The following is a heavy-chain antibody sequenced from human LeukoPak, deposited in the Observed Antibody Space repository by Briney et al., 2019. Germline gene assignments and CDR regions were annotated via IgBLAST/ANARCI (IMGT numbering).Heavy chain of an antibody. CDR3: AREAQVGATLYYYYGMDV. V-gene: IGHV3-30-3*01. Sequence: GGSLRLSCAASGFTFSSYAMHWVRQAQGKGLEWVAVISYDGSNKYYADSVKGRFTISRDNSKNTLYLQMNSLRAEDTAVYYCAREAQVGATLYYYYGMDVWGQGTTVTVSS. J-gene: IGHJ6*02. CDR1: GFTFSSYA. CDR2: ISYDGSNK. D-gene: IGHD1-26*01.